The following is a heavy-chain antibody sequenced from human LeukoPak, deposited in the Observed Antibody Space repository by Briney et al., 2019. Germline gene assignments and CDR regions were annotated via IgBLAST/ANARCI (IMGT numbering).Heavy chain of an antibody. CDR3: VGWINRIAAAGTHDAFDI. CDR1: GFTFSSYE. J-gene: IGHJ3*02. V-gene: IGHV3-48*03. Sequence: GSLRLSCAASGFTFSSYEMNWVRQAPGKGLEWVSYISSSGSTIYYADSVKGRFTISRDNAKNSLYLQMNSLRAEDTAVYYCVGWINRIAAAGTHDAFDIWGQGTKVTVSS. CDR2: ISSSGSTI. D-gene: IGHD6-13*01.